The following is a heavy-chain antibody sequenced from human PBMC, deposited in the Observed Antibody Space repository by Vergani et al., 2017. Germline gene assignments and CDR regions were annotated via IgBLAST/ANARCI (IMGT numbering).Heavy chain of an antibody. CDR1: GFTFNSYD. V-gene: IGHV3-13*01. CDR2: INTVGDT. CDR3: AKGLSNSPYYYYHMDV. D-gene: IGHD4-23*01. J-gene: IGHJ6*02. Sequence: EVQLVASGGGLVQPGGSLRLSCAASGFTFNSYDMNWVRQTTGKRLEWVSAINTVGDTYYSDSVKGRFTISRENAKNSLYLQMNSLRAEDTAVYYCAKGLSNSPYYYYHMDVWGQGTTVTVSS.